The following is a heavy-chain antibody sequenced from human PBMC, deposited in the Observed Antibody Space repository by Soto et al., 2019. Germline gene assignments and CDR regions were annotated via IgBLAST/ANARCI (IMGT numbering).Heavy chain of an antibody. D-gene: IGHD2-15*01. V-gene: IGHV3-9*01. Sequence: EVQLVESGGGLVQPGRSLRLSCAASGFTFDDYAMHWVRQAPGKGLEWVSGISWNSGSIGYADSVKGRFTISRDNAKNSLYLQMNSLRAEDTALYYCAKDIGYCSGRSCYSGDDAFDIWGQGTMVTVSS. CDR2: ISWNSGSI. J-gene: IGHJ3*02. CDR3: AKDIGYCSGRSCYSGDDAFDI. CDR1: GFTFDDYA.